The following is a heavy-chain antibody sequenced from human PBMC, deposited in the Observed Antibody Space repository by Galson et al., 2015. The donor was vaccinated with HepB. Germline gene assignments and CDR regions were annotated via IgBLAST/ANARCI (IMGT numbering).Heavy chain of an antibody. CDR1: GFTFSSYAL. CDR2: IYHDVRP. CDR3: ATTTRTPSSLEAFDI. J-gene: IGHJ3*02. Sequence: SLRLSCAASGFTFSSYALTWVRQAPGKGLEWIGEIYHDVRPNYNPSLKSRVTMSVDKSNNQFSLNLNSVTAADTALYFCATTTRTPSSLEAFDIWGQGTMVTVSS. D-gene: IGHD1-14*01. V-gene: IGHV4-4*01.